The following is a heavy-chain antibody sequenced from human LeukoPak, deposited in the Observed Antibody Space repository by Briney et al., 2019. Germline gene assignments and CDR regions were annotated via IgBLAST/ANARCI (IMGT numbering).Heavy chain of an antibody. CDR3: AREGQWLVKYYFDY. CDR2: ISTSGSII. CDR1: GFTFSDYD. D-gene: IGHD6-19*01. Sequence: PGGSLRLSCAVSGFTFSDYDMSWVRHAPGKGLEWVSYISTSGSIIYYADSVKGRFTISRDNAKNSLFLQMNSLRAEDTAVYYCAREGQWLVKYYFDYWGQGTLVTVSS. J-gene: IGHJ4*02. V-gene: IGHV3-11*04.